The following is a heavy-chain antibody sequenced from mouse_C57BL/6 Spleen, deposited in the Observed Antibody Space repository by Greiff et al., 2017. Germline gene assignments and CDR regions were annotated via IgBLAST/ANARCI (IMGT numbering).Heavy chain of an antibody. CDR2: IYPGDGDT. V-gene: IGHV1-82*01. CDR3: AREDTTALDY. Sequence: QVQLQQSGPELVKPGASVKISCKASGYAFSSSWMNWVKQRPGKGLEWIGRIYPGDGDTNYNGKFKGKATLTADKSSSTAYMQLSSLTSEDSAVYFCAREDTTALDYWGQGTTLTVSS. J-gene: IGHJ2*01. CDR1: GYAFSSSW. D-gene: IGHD1-2*01.